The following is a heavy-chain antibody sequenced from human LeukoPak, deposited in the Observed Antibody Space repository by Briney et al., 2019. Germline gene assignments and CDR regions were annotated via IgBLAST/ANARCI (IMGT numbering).Heavy chain of an antibody. Sequence: GASVKVSCKASGYTFTGYYMHWVRQAPGQGLEWMGWINPNSGGTNYALKFHGRVTMTRDTSISTAYMELSSLRSDDTAVYYCARVLYGDSYDAFDIWGQGTMVTVSS. CDR1: GYTFTGYY. J-gene: IGHJ3*02. CDR2: INPNSGGT. V-gene: IGHV1-2*02. D-gene: IGHD4-17*01. CDR3: ARVLYGDSYDAFDI.